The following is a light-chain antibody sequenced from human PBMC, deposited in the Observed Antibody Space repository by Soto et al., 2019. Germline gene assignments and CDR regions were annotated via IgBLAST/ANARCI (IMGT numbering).Light chain of an antibody. CDR2: EVS. V-gene: IGLV2-14*01. CDR3: SSYTSTSTLI. CDR1: SSDVGDYNY. J-gene: IGLJ2*01. Sequence: QSVLTQPASVSGSPGQSITISCTGTSSDVGDYNYVSWYQHHPGKAPKVMIYEVSNRPSGVSNRFSGSKSDNTASLTISGLQAEDEAEYYCSSYTSTSTLIFGGGTQLTVL.